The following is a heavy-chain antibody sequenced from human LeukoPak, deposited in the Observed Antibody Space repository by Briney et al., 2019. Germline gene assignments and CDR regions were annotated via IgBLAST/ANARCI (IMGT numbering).Heavy chain of an antibody. CDR3: ARGSYDYVWGSYRYGGACFDY. J-gene: IGHJ4*02. CDR2: INHSGST. CDR1: GGSLSGYY. Sequence: PSETLSLTCAVYGGSLSGYYWSWIRQPPGKGLEWVGEINHSGSTNYHPPLKSRVTISIDTSKNQFSRKLSSVTAADTAVYYCARGSYDYVWGSYRYGGACFDYWGQGTLVTVSS. V-gene: IGHV4-34*01. D-gene: IGHD3-16*02.